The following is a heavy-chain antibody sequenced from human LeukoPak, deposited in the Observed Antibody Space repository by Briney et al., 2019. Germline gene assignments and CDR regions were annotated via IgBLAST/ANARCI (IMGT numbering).Heavy chain of an antibody. CDR1: GGTFSSYA. J-gene: IGHJ4*02. Sequence: ASVKVSCKASGGTFSSYAISWVRQAPGQGLEWMGGIIPIFGTANYAQKFQGRATITTDESTSTAYMELSSLRSEDTAVYYCARGNSGYDFSDLDYWGQGTLVTVSS. CDR2: IIPIFGTA. CDR3: ARGNSGYDFSDLDY. V-gene: IGHV1-69*05. D-gene: IGHD5-12*01.